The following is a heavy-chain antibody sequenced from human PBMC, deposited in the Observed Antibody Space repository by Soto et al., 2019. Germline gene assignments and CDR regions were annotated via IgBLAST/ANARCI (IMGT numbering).Heavy chain of an antibody. CDR1: GGSINNYY. Sequence: QVQLQASGAGLLKPSETLSLTCTVSGGSINNYYWSWIRQPPGKGLEWIGYIYYRGSTNYNPSLKSRLTISADTSKTQFSLKLSSATTGDTAVYYLAIFMGTSVAATYFDCWGQGHGVTVSS. D-gene: IGHD5-12*01. J-gene: IGHJ4*02. CDR3: AIFMGTSVAATYFDC. V-gene: IGHV4-59*01. CDR2: IYYRGST.